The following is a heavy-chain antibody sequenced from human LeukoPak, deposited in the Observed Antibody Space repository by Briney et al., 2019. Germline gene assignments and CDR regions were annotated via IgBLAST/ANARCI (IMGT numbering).Heavy chain of an antibody. V-gene: IGHV3-30*18. Sequence: GGSLRLPCAASGFTFSTYGMHWVRQAPGKGLEWVAVISYDGSNKYYADSVKGRFTISRDNSKNTLYLQMNSLRAEDTAVYYCAKDVGQKGLIAALDYWGQGTLVTVSS. CDR1: GFTFSTYG. CDR3: AKDVGQKGLIAALDY. CDR2: ISYDGSNK. J-gene: IGHJ4*02. D-gene: IGHD6-13*01.